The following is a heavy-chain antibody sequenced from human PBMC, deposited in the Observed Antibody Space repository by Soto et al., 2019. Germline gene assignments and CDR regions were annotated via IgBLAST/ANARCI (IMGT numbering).Heavy chain of an antibody. CDR2: ISKGGSVI. CDR1: GFMFSRYA. Sequence: QVQLVESGGGVVPPGRSLRLSCAASGFMFSRYAMHWVRQAPGKGLGWVAVISKGGSVICYADSVKGRFTISRDKSKNMVYLQLNSLRDEDTAVFYCVRSRSGAVPDSFAYWGQGTLVTVAS. D-gene: IGHD3-10*01. CDR3: VRSRSGAVPDSFAY. J-gene: IGHJ4*02. V-gene: IGHV3-30*04.